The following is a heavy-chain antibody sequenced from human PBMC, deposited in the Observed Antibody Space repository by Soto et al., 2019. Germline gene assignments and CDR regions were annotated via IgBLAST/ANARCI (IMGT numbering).Heavy chain of an antibody. D-gene: IGHD3-10*01. CDR2: INHSGGT. CDR1: GGSFSGYY. CDR3: ARGNQYYYGSGSYYNNWFDP. Sequence: SETLSLTCAVYGGSFSGYYWSWIRQPPGKGLEWIGEINHSGGTNYNPSLKSRVTISVDTSKNQFSLKLSSVTAADTAVYYCARGNQYYYGSGSYYNNWFDPWGQGTLVTVSS. V-gene: IGHV4-34*01. J-gene: IGHJ5*02.